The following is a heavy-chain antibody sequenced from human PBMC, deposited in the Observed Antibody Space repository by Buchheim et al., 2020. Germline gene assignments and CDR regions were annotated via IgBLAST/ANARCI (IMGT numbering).Heavy chain of an antibody. V-gene: IGHV3-23*01. CDR3: AKDRYCSGGSCYGLIFDF. CDR1: GFTFTSYA. Sequence: EVQLLQSGGVLVQPGGSLRLSCAASGFTFTSYAMNWVRQAPGKGLEWVSAISGSGGSTYFADSVRGRFTISRDNSKNTLFVQMNSLRAEDTAIYYCAKDRYCSGGSCYGLIFDFWGQGTL. CDR2: ISGSGGST. J-gene: IGHJ4*02. D-gene: IGHD2-15*01.